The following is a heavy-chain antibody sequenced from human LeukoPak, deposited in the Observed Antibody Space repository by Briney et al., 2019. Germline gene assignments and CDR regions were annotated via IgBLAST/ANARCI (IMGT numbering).Heavy chain of an antibody. Sequence: GGSLRLSCAASGFTFSSYAMHWVRQAPGKGLEYVSAISSNGGSTYYANSVKGRFTISRDNSKNTLYLQMGSLRAEEMAVYYCAREGMDYGDYVFDYWGQGTLVTVSS. CDR3: AREGMDYGDYVFDY. J-gene: IGHJ4*02. D-gene: IGHD4-17*01. CDR1: GFTFSSYA. CDR2: ISSNGGST. V-gene: IGHV3-64*01.